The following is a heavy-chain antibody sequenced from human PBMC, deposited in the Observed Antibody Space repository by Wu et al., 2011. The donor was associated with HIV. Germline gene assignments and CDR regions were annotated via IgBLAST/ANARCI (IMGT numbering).Heavy chain of an antibody. CDR1: GYTFTSYD. Sequence: QVQLVQSGAEVKKPGASVKVSCKASGYTFTSYDINWVRQATGQGLEWMGWMNPNSGNTGYAQKFQGRVTITRNTSISTAYMELSSLRSEDTAVYYCAGEPSLNFYDSSGDGAFDIWGQGTMVTVSS. CDR3: AGEPSLNFYDSSGDGAFDI. J-gene: IGHJ3*02. D-gene: IGHD3-22*01. CDR2: MNPNSGNT. V-gene: IGHV1-8*03.